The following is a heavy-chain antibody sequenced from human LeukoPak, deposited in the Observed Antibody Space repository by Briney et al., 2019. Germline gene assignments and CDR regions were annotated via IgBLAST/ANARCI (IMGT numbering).Heavy chain of an antibody. Sequence: GASVKVSCKASGYTFTSYDINWVRQATGQGLEWMGWMNPNSGNTGYAQKFQGRVTMTRNTSISTAYMELSSLRSEDTAVYYCVRGSRYGSGSYCGYWGQGTLVTVSS. J-gene: IGHJ4*02. CDR3: VRGSRYGSGSYCGY. CDR1: GYTFTSYD. V-gene: IGHV1-8*01. CDR2: MNPNSGNT. D-gene: IGHD3-10*01.